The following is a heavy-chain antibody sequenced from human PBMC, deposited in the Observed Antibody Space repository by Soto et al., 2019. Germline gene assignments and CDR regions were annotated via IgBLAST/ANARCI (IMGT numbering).Heavy chain of an antibody. V-gene: IGHV3-33*01. CDR1: GLTFSSYG. CDR2: IWYDGSNK. D-gene: IGHD3-10*01. CDR3: ARERTGARKYYYYGMDV. Sequence: QVQLVESGGGVVQPGRSLRLSGAASGLTFSSYGRHWVRQAPGKGLGWVAVIWYDGSNKYYADSVKGRFTISRDNSKNTLYLQMNSLRAEDTAVYYCARERTGARKYYYYGMDVW. J-gene: IGHJ6*01.